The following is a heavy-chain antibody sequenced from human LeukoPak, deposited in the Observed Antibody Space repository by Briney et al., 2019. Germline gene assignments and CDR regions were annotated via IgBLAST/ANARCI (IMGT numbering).Heavy chain of an antibody. J-gene: IGHJ2*01. Sequence: GGSLRLSCAASGFTFSSYWMSWVRQAPGKGLEWVANIKQDGSEKYYVDSVKGRFTISRDNAKNSLYLQMNSLRAEDTAVYYCARPRGYYDSSGYLDWYFDLWGRGTLVTVSS. CDR3: ARPRGYYDSSGYLDWYFDL. V-gene: IGHV3-7*01. CDR1: GFTFSSYW. CDR2: IKQDGSEK. D-gene: IGHD3-22*01.